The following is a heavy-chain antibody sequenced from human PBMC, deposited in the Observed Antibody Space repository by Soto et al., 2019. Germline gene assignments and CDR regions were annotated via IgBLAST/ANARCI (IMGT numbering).Heavy chain of an antibody. D-gene: IGHD3-22*01. J-gene: IGHJ4*02. CDR2: INTANDNR. CDR1: GYIFIRYA. CDR3: AREYSSGSI. Sequence: GASVKVSCKTSGYIFIRYAIHWVRQAPGQGLEWMGRINTANDNRKYSPKFQGRVTFTSDTSATTVFMELSDLRLEDTAVYYCAREYSSGSIWGQGTLVTVSS. V-gene: IGHV1-3*04.